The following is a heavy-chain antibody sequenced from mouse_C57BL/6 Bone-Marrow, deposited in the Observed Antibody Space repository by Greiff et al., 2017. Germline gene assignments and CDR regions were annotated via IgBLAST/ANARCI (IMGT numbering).Heavy chain of an antibody. CDR3: ARHDYYGSSCESAGYFSF. Sequence: DVKLVESGGDLVKPGGSLKLSCAASGFTFSSYGMSWVRQTPDKRLEWVATISSGGSYTYYPDSVKGRFTISRDNAKNTLYLQMSSLKSEDTDMYYCARHDYYGSSCESAGYFSFWGQGTTRTVSS. D-gene: IGHD1-1*01. CDR1: GFTFSSYG. J-gene: IGHJ2*01. V-gene: IGHV5-6*02. CDR2: ISSGGSYT.